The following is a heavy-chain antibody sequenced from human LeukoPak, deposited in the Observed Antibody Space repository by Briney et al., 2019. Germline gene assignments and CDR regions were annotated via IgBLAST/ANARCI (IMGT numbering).Heavy chain of an antibody. J-gene: IGHJ6*02. CDR3: ARVDSGYCSGGSCHLSTNYYGMDV. V-gene: IGHV1-18*01. D-gene: IGHD2-15*01. Sequence: ASVKVSCKASGYTFTSYGISWVRQAPGRGLEWMGWISAYNGNTNYAQKLQGRVTMTTDTSTSTAYMELRSLRSDDTAVYYCARVDSGYCSGGSCHLSTNYYGMDVWGQGTTVTASS. CDR1: GYTFTSYG. CDR2: ISAYNGNT.